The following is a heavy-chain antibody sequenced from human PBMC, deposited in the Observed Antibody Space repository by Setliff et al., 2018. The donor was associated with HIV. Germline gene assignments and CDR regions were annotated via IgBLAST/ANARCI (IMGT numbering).Heavy chain of an antibody. CDR1: GYSLDSGYY. Sequence: SETLSLTCTVSGYSLDSGYYWAWIRQPPGKGPEWIGSIYYGGHTYHNPSLKSRVTMSVDTSKNQFSLRLNSVTAADTALYYCASRFDYSSTWAQMFGFFQSYMDVWGNGTTVTVSS. D-gene: IGHD3-10*01. CDR3: ASRFDYSSTWAQMFGFFQSYMDV. V-gene: IGHV4-38-2*02. CDR2: IYYGGHT. J-gene: IGHJ6*03.